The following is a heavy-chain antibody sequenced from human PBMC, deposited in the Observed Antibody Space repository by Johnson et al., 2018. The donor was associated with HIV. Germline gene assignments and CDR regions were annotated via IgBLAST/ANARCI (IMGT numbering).Heavy chain of an antibody. CDR3: ARDSTNSFRFGMYAFDI. J-gene: IGHJ3*02. D-gene: IGHD3-16*01. CDR1: GFTFSSYA. V-gene: IGHV3-30-3*01. Sequence: QVQLVESGGGVVQPGRSLRLSCAASGFTFSSYAMHWVRQAPGKGLEWVAVMSYDGINKYYADSVKGRFTISRDNSKNTLYLQMNSLRPEDTAVYYCARDSTNSFRFGMYAFDIWGQGTMVTVSS. CDR2: MSYDGINK.